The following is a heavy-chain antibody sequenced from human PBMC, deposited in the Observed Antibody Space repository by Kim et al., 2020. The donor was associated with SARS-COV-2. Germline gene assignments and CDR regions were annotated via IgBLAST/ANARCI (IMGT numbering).Heavy chain of an antibody. CDR1: GLTVSSNY. Sequence: GGSLRLSCAASGLTVSSNYMNWVRQAPGEGLEWVSVLYSGGSTHYADSVRGRFTISRDHSKNTVYLQMNSLSVEDTAIYYCARHKTAGNYNSPFDYWGQGPLVTVSS. J-gene: IGHJ4*02. CDR2: LYSGGST. D-gene: IGHD3-3*01. V-gene: IGHV3-53*01. CDR3: ARHKTAGNYNSPFDY.